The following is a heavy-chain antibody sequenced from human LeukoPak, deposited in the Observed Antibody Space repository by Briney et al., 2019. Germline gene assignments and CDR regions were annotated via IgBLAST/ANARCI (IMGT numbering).Heavy chain of an antibody. J-gene: IGHJ6*02. V-gene: IGHV4-59*01. CDR3: ARDLGYCSGGSCNYGMDV. CDR1: GGSISSYY. D-gene: IGHD2-15*01. Sequence: RSSETLSLTCTVSGGSISSYYWSWFRQPPGKGLEWIGYIYYSGSTNYNPSLKSRVTISVDTSKNQFSLKLSSVTAADTAVYYCARDLGYCSGGSCNYGMDVWGQGTTVTVSS. CDR2: IYYSGST.